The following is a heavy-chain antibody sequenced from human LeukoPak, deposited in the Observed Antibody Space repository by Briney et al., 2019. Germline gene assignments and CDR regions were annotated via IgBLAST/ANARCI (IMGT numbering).Heavy chain of an antibody. V-gene: IGHV1-69*13. D-gene: IGHD4-17*01. CDR3: ARDITVTTLGYFDY. CDR1: GGTFSSYA. CDR2: IIPIFGTA. Sequence: SVKVSCKASGGTFSSYAISWVRQAPGQGLEWMGGIIPIFGTANYAQKFQGRVTITADESTSTAYMELSSLRSEDTAVYYCARDITVTTLGYFDYWGQGTLVTVSS. J-gene: IGHJ4*02.